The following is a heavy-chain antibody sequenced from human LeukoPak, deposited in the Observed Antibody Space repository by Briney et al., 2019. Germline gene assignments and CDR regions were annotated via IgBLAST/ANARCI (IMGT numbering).Heavy chain of an antibody. D-gene: IGHD3-10*01. J-gene: IGHJ4*02. V-gene: IGHV3-23*01. Sequence: GGSLRLSCAASGFTFSSYWMSWVRQAPGKGLEWVSAISGSGGSTYYADSVKGRFTISRDNTKNTLYLQMNSLRAEDTAVYYCAKVARLLWFGETDYWGQGTLVTVSS. CDR2: ISGSGGST. CDR3: AKVARLLWFGETDY. CDR1: GFTFSSYW.